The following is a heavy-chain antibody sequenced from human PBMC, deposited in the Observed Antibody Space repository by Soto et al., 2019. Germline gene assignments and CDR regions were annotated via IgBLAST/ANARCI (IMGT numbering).Heavy chain of an antibody. V-gene: IGHV1-18*01. D-gene: IGHD6-19*01. CDR3: ARDGIAVAEETYFAMDV. Sequence: GASVKVSCKAFGYTLTKNGISWVRQAPGQGLEWMGWISVYNGNTKYAQKFQGRVTMTTDTSTSTAYMELSSLRSNDTAVYYCARDGIAVAEETYFAMDVWGQGTWVTV. CDR1: GYTLTKNG. CDR2: ISVYNGNT. J-gene: IGHJ6*02.